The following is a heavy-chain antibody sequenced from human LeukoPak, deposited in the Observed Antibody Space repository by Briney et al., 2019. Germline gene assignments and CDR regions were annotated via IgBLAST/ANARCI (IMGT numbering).Heavy chain of an antibody. CDR1: GGSFSGYY. J-gene: IGHJ4*02. Sequence: PSETLSLTCAVYGGSFSGYYWSWIRQPPGKGLEWIGEINHSGSTNYNPSLKSRVTISVDTSKNRFSLKLSSVTAADTAVYYCARLPTVTFFDYWGQGTLVTVSS. V-gene: IGHV4-34*01. CDR2: INHSGST. D-gene: IGHD4-17*01. CDR3: ARLPTVTFFDY.